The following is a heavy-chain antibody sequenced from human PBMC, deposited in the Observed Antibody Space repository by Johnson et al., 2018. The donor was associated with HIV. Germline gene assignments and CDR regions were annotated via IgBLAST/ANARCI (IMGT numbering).Heavy chain of an antibody. J-gene: IGHJ3*01. V-gene: IGHV3-23*04. CDR3: AKESSYYYDNSGPY. Sequence: VQLVESGGGLVQPGRSLRLSCAASGFTFADYAMHWVRQVPGKGLEWVSAISGSGGSTYYADSVKGRVTISRDNSKNTLYLQMNSLRAEDTAVYYCAKESSYYYDNSGPYWGQGTMVTVSS. CDR1: GFTFADYA. CDR2: ISGSGGST. D-gene: IGHD3-22*01.